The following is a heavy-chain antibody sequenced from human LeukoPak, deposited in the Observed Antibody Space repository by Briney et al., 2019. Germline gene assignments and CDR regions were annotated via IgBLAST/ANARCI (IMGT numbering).Heavy chain of an antibody. Sequence: GESLKISCKGSGYSFTSYWIGWVRQMPGKGLEWMGIIYPGDSDIRYSPSFQGQVTISADKSISTAYLQWSSLKASDTAMYYCARSRVGGIAAAGTDYYYMDVWGKGTTVTVSS. D-gene: IGHD6-13*01. J-gene: IGHJ6*03. CDR3: ARSRVGGIAAAGTDYYYMDV. CDR2: IYPGDSDI. CDR1: GYSFTSYW. V-gene: IGHV5-51*01.